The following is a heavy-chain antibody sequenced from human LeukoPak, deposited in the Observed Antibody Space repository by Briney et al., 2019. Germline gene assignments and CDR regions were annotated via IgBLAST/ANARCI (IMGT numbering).Heavy chain of an antibody. J-gene: IGHJ4*02. D-gene: IGHD3-22*01. CDR3: ARFKYDSSGYGFDY. CDR1: GFTFSSYS. Sequence: PGGSLRLSCAASGFTFSSYSMNWVRQAPGKGLEWVSYISSSSSTIYYADSVKGRLTISRDNAKNSLYLQMNSLRAEDTAVYYCARFKYDSSGYGFDYWGQGTLVTVSS. CDR2: ISSSSSTI. V-gene: IGHV3-48*01.